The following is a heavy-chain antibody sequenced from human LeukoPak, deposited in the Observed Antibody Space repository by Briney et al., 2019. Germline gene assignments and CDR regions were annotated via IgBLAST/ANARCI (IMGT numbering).Heavy chain of an antibody. CDR1: GFTFSSYA. CDR3: ARAIAVTKGY. Sequence: GGSLRLSCAASGFTFSSYAMSWVRQAPGKGLEWVANIKQDGSEKYYVDSVKGRFTISRDNAKNSLYLQMNSLRAEDTAVYYCARAIAVTKGYWGQGTLVTVSS. CDR2: IKQDGSEK. J-gene: IGHJ4*02. D-gene: IGHD4-17*01. V-gene: IGHV3-7*01.